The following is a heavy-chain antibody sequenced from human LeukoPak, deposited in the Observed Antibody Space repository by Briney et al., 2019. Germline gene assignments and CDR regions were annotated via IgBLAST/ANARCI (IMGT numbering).Heavy chain of an antibody. J-gene: IGHJ3*01. V-gene: IGHV3-9*01. CDR3: ARDADYDLLTGYRPSRAFDV. CDR2: ISWNSGSI. CDR1: GFSFDDHA. Sequence: GGSLRLSCAASGFSFDDHAMHWVRQAPGKGLEWVSGISWNSGSIGYADSVKGRFTISRDNAKNSLYLQMNSLRAEDTALYYCARDADYDLLTGYRPSRAFDVWGPGTMVTVSS. D-gene: IGHD3-9*01.